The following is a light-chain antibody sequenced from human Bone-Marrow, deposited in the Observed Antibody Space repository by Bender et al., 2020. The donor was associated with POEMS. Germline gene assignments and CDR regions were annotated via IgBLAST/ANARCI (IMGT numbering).Light chain of an antibody. CDR2: DVS. CDR3: GTWDSSLSAVV. J-gene: IGLJ2*01. V-gene: IGLV2-14*03. Sequence: QSALTQPASVSGSPGQSITISCTGTSSDIGSYNYVSWYQQHPGKAPKLMIYDVSDRPSGVSNRFSGSKSGNTASLGITGLQTGDEADYYCGTWDSSLSAVVFGGGTKLTVL. CDR1: SSDIGSYNY.